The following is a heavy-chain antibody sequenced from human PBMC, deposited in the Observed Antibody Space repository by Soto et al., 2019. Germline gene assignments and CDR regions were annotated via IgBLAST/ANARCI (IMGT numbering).Heavy chain of an antibody. J-gene: IGHJ4*02. V-gene: IGHV2-5*01. D-gene: IGHD3-22*01. CDR3: AKVVITRYFDY. CDR1: GFSLSTSGVG. CDR2: IYWNDDK. Sequence: SGPTLVNPTQTLTLTCTFSGFSLSTSGVGVGWIRQPPGKALEWLALIYWNDDKRYSPSLKSRLTITKDTTKNQVVLTMTNMDPVDTATYYCAKVVITRYFDYWGQGTLVTVSS.